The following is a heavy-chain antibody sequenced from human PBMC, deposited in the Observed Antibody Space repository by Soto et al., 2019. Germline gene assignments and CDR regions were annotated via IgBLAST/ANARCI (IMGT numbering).Heavy chain of an antibody. CDR3: ATGQTEAVILDYEYYFDY. D-gene: IGHD4-17*01. CDR2: FDPEDGET. Sequence: ASVKVSCKVSGYTLTELSMHWVRQAPGKGLEWMGGFDPEDGETIYAQKFQGRVTMTEDTSTDTAYMELSSLRSEDTAVYYCATGQTEAVILDYEYYFDYWGQGTLVPVSS. CDR1: GYTLTELS. J-gene: IGHJ4*02. V-gene: IGHV1-24*01.